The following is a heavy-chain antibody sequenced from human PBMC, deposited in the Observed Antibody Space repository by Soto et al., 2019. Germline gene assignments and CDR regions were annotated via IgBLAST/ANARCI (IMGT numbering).Heavy chain of an antibody. V-gene: IGHV4-4*02. Sequence: QVQLQESGPGLVKPSGTLSLTCDVSGDSVSSFYWWSWVRKPPGKGLEWIGEVYHDGDTKYNPSLKNRVTIFVDKYKHQFSLRLTSVTAADTAVYYCARLESYTGSYFDYWGQGTLVTVSS. CDR2: VYHDGDT. D-gene: IGHD1-26*01. CDR3: ARLESYTGSYFDY. J-gene: IGHJ4*02. CDR1: GDSVSSFYW.